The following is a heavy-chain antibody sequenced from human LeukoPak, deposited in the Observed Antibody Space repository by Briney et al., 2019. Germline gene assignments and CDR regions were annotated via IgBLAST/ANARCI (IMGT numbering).Heavy chain of an antibody. CDR3: ASDLAGGWYYFDY. Sequence: SVKVSCKASGYTFTSYGISWVRQAPGQGLEWMGGIIPIFGTANYAQKFQGRVTITADESTSTAYMELSSLRSEDTAVYYCASDLAGGWYYFDYWGQGTLVTASS. CDR2: IIPIFGTA. CDR1: GYTFTSYG. V-gene: IGHV1-69*13. J-gene: IGHJ4*02. D-gene: IGHD6-19*01.